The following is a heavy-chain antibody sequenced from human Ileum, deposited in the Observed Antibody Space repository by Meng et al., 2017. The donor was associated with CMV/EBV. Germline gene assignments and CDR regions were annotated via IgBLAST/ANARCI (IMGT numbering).Heavy chain of an antibody. CDR1: GGTFSSYA. CDR3: ARDLVEMATNVPMYNYHGMDV. V-gene: IGHV1-69*05. CDR2: TIPIFGTA. J-gene: IGHJ6*02. Sequence: SAMVSCKASGGTFSSYAISWVRQAPGQGLEWMGGTIPIFGTANYAQKFQGRVTITTDESTSTAYMELSTLRSEDTAVYYCARDLVEMATNVPMYNYHGMDVWGQGTTVTVSS. D-gene: IGHD5-24*01.